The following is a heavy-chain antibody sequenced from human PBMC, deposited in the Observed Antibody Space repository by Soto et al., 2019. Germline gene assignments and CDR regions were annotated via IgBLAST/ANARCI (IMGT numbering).Heavy chain of an antibody. J-gene: IGHJ3*02. V-gene: IGHV4-59*08. D-gene: IGHD1-26*01. CDR3: ARRWGYAFDI. CDR2: IYYSGRT. CDR1: GGSISSYY. Sequence: QVQLQESGPGLVKPSETLSLTCTVSGGSISSYYWSWIRQPPGKGLEWIGYIYYSGRTNYNPSLKSGVSISVATSKNLSSLKLRSVPAADPAVYFCARRWGYAFDIWGQGTMVTVSS.